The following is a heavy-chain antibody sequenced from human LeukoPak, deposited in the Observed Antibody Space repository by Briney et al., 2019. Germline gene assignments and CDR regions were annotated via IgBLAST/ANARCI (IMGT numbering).Heavy chain of an antibody. CDR1: GFTFSTYW. CDR2: INSDGSDT. D-gene: IGHD6-13*01. CDR3: ARGVSPLNYYFDY. V-gene: IGHV3-74*01. Sequence: PGGSLRLSCAASGFTFSTYWMHWVRPAPGKGLVWVSRINSDGSDTSYSDSVKGRFTISRDNAKNTLYLQMNSLRAEDTAVYYCARGVSPLNYYFDYWGQGTLVTVSS. J-gene: IGHJ4*02.